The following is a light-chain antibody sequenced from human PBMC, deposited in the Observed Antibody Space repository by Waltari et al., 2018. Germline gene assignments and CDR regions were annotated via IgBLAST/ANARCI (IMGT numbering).Light chain of an antibody. J-gene: IGLJ2*01. Sequence: QSALTQPASVSGSPGQSITISCTGTSSHVGGYDFVSWYQQYPGKAPKLVIYDVYYRPSGVSGRFSASKSGNTASLTISGLQTEDEADYYCSSYTSISTAVVFGGGTKLTVL. CDR3: SSYTSISTAVV. V-gene: IGLV2-14*03. CDR1: SSHVGGYDF. CDR2: DVY.